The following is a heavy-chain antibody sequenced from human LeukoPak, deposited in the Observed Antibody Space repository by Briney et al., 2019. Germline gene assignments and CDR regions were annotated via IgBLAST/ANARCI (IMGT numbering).Heavy chain of an antibody. D-gene: IGHD6-13*01. V-gene: IGHV1-69*05. CDR3: ARVGSYSSSWLDY. CDR2: IIPIFGTA. J-gene: IGHJ4*02. Sequence: SVKVSCKASGGTFSSYAISWVRQAPGQGLEWMGGIIPIFGTANYAQKFQGRVTITTDESTSTAYMELSSLRSEDTAVYYCARVGSYSSSWLDYWGQGTLVTVSS. CDR1: GGTFSSYA.